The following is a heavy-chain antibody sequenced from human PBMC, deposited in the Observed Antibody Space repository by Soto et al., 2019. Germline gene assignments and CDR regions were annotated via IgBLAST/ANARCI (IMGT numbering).Heavy chain of an antibody. Sequence: QVQLVQSWAEVEKPGSSVTVSCKASGGNFSSYGISWVRQAPGQGLAWMGGIVPLFGTTNYAHKCRGRVTITADQSTSTAYMEVSSLRSEDTAVYYCAKASGRSWYNWFDPWGQGTLVTVST. J-gene: IGHJ5*02. CDR1: GGNFSSYG. CDR2: IVPLFGTT. V-gene: IGHV1-69*01. CDR3: AKASGRSWYNWFDP. D-gene: IGHD6-13*01.